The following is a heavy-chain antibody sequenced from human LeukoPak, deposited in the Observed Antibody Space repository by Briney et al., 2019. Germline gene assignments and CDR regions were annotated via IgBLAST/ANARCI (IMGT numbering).Heavy chain of an antibody. V-gene: IGHV3-33*01. J-gene: IGHJ5*02. D-gene: IGHD3-22*01. CDR2: IWYDGSNK. Sequence: PGGSLRLSCAASGFTFSSYGMHWVRQAPGKGLEWVAVIWYDGSNKYYADSVKGRFTISRDNSKNTLYLQMNSLRAEDTAVYYCARLDSSGYLNWFDPWGQGTLVTVSS. CDR1: GFTFSSYG. CDR3: ARLDSSGYLNWFDP.